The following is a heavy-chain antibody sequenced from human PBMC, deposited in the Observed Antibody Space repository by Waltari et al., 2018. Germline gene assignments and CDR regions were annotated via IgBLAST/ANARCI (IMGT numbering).Heavy chain of an antibody. D-gene: IGHD5-12*01. CDR1: GFTFRTYS. Sequence: EVQLVESGGGQVKPGGSLRLSCATSGFTFRTYSLNWVRQAPGKGLEWVSSISSSSGNRYDADSVKGRFTISRDNAKNSMYMQLNSLRVEDTAIYYCARGVSITETPWFAYWGQGTLVTVSS. V-gene: IGHV3-21*02. CDR2: ISSSSGNR. J-gene: IGHJ4*02. CDR3: ARGVSITETPWFAY.